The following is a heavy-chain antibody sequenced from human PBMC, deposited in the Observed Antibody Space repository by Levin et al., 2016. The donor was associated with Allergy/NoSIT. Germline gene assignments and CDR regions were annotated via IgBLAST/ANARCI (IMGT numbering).Heavy chain of an antibody. D-gene: IGHD3-16*01. CDR3: LKDWKRYHDDSSDHQGIV. Sequence: GESLKISCSASGFIFHEYAMHWVRQAPGKGLKFVSSITDKGVREEDTYYADSVRGRFTISRDNSKNTVNLLMTSLTTDDTAVYYCLKDWKRYHDDSSDHQGIVWGQGILVTVSS. CDR2: ITDKGVREEDT. CDR1: GFIFHEYA. J-gene: IGHJ4*02. V-gene: IGHV3-64D*08.